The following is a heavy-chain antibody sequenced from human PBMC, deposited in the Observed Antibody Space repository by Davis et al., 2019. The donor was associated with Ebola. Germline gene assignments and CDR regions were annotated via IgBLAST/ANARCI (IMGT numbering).Heavy chain of an antibody. V-gene: IGHV3-23*01. CDR2: ISGSGGST. J-gene: IGHJ4*02. CDR3: AKDRSIVLVVSPGAFDY. D-gene: IGHD2-8*02. CDR1: GFTFSSYA. Sequence: PGGSLRLSCAASGFTFSSYAMSWVRQAPGKGLEWVSAISGSGGSTYYADSVKGRFTISRDNSKNTLYLQMNSLRAEDTAVYYCAKDRSIVLVVSPGAFDYWGQGTLVTVSS.